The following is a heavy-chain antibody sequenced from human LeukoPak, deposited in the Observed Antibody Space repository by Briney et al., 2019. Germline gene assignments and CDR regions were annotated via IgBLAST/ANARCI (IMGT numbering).Heavy chain of an antibody. D-gene: IGHD6-19*01. CDR1: GYSISSGYY. CDR2: IYHSGST. J-gene: IGHJ2*01. CDR3: ARRGSSGWYWYFDL. Sequence: PSETLSLTCAVSGYSISSGYYWGWIRQLPGKGLEWIGSIYHSGSTYYNPSLKSRVTISVDTSKNQFSLKLSSVTAADTAVYYCARRGSSGWYWYFDLWGRGTLVTVSS. V-gene: IGHV4-38-2*01.